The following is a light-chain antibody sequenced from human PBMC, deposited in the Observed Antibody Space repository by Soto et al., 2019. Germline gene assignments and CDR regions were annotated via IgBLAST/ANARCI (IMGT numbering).Light chain of an antibody. CDR3: LQDYNYPWT. CDR1: QGIRND. J-gene: IGKJ1*01. CDR2: AAS. Sequence: AMQMTQSQSSLSAFVVDRITITCRASQGIRNDLGWYQQKPGKAPKLLIYAASSLQSGVPSRFSGSGSGTDFTLTISSLQPEDFATYYCLQDYNYPWTFGQGTRWIS. V-gene: IGKV1-6*01.